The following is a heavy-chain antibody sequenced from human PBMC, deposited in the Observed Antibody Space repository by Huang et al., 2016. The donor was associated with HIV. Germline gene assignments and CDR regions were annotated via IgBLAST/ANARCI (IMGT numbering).Heavy chain of an antibody. J-gene: IGHJ6*02. CDR1: TFRFGAYW. D-gene: IGHD1-7*01. CDR2: IKQDESEK. CDR3: ATKTAAMDI. Sequence: VESGGRLVQPGGSIRLSCVGSTFRFGAYWISWVRQSPGKGLEWVANIKQDESEKYYVDSVKGRFNISRDNAKKVLFLEMNNVRVEDTATYYCATKTAAMDIWGQGTTVTVS. V-gene: IGHV3-7*01.